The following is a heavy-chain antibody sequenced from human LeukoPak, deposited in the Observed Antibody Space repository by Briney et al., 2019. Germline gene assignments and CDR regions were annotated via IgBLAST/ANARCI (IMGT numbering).Heavy chain of an antibody. J-gene: IGHJ4*02. CDR2: ISSSSSYI. CDR3: ARSLSYFDWFYDY. D-gene: IGHD3-9*01. CDR1: GFTFSSYS. Sequence: GGSLRLSCAASGFTFSSYSMNWVRQAPGKGLEWVSSISSSSSYIYYADSVKGRFTISRDNAKNSLYLQMNSLRAEDTAVYYCARSLSYFDWFYDYWGQGTLVTVSS. V-gene: IGHV3-21*01.